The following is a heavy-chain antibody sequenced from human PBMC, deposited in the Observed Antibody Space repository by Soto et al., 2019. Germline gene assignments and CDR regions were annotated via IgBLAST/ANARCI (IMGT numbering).Heavy chain of an antibody. Sequence: PGGSLRLSCAASGFTFSSYAMSGVRQAPGKGLEWVSAISGSGVRTYYADSVKGRFTISRDNSKNTLYLQMNSLRAEDTAVYYCAKDQGYDSSGYYSDYWGHGTLVANSS. CDR3: AKDQGYDSSGYYSDY. J-gene: IGHJ4*01. CDR1: GFTFSSYA. D-gene: IGHD3-22*01. V-gene: IGHV3-23*01. CDR2: ISGSGVRT.